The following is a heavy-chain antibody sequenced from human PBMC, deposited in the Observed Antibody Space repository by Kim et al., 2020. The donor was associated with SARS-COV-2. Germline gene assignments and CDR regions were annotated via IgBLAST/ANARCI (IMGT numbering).Heavy chain of an antibody. CDR1: GFSFSPYE. D-gene: IGHD2-15*01. J-gene: IGHJ6*01. Sequence: GGSRRLSCGASGFSFSPYEMHWLRQSPGMGLQWVATISKDGDDRNYVESVKGRFTVSRDNSRNTMYLQLSDLTAADTAVYYCAKDNLRMRTLDVWGPGTTVTVSS. V-gene: IGHV3-30*15. CDR2: ISKDGDDR. CDR3: AKDNLRMRTLDV.